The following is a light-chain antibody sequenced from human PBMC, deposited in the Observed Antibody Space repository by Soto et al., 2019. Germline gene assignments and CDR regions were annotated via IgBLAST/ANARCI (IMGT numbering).Light chain of an antibody. CDR2: DAS. V-gene: IGKV3-11*01. J-gene: IGKJ4*01. Sequence: EIVLTQSPATLSLSPGERSTLSCSASQNVSSYLAWYQQKPGQAPRLLIYDASNRETGIPARFSGSGSGTDFTLTISSLQPEDIAAYYCQQYNNCPITFGGGTRVDIK. CDR3: QQYNNCPIT. CDR1: QNVSSY.